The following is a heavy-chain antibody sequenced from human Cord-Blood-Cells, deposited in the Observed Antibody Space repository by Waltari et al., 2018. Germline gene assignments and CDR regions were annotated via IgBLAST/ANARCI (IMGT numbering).Heavy chain of an antibody. CDR1: GGTFSSYA. V-gene: IGHV1-69*01. D-gene: IGHD7-27*01. J-gene: IGHJ3*02. CDR2: IILIFGTA. Sequence: QVQLVQSGAEVKKPGSSVKVSCKASGGTFSSYAISWVRQAPGQWLEWMGGIILIFGTANYAKKFKGRVTITADESTSTAYMELSSLRSEDTAVYYCASESRPETGDAFDIWGQGTMVTVSS. CDR3: ASESRPETGDAFDI.